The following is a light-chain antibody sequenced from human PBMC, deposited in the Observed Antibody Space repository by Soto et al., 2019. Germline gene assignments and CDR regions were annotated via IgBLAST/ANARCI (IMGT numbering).Light chain of an antibody. Sequence: QSVLTQPASVSGSPGQSITISCTGTSSVVGSYNLVSWYQQHPGKAPKLMISEGNKRPSGISNRFSGSKSGNTASLTISGLQAEDEADYYCCSFATSGTGVFGGGTKHTVL. J-gene: IGLJ3*02. CDR2: EGN. CDR3: CSFATSGTGV. V-gene: IGLV2-23*01. CDR1: SSVVGSYNL.